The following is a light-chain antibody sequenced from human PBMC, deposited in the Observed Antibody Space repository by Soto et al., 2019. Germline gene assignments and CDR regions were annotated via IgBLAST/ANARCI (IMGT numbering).Light chain of an antibody. CDR2: DAS. Sequence: IVLTQSPATLSLSPGERATLSCRASQSVSRYLAWYQQKPGPAPRLLIYDASSRAIGIPARFSGSGSGTDFTLTISSLEPEDFAVYYCQQRSNWPPGYTFGQGTKLEIK. V-gene: IGKV3-11*01. CDR3: QQRSNWPPGYT. CDR1: QSVSRY. J-gene: IGKJ2*01.